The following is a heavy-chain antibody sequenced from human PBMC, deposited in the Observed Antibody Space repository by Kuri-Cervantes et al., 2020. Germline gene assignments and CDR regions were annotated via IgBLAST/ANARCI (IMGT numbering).Heavy chain of an antibody. V-gene: IGHV4-39*07. CDR2: IYYSGST. Sequence: SETLSLTCSVSGGSITSGSYYWGWIRQPPGKRLEWIGNIYYSGSTNYNPSLKSRVTISVDASKNQFSLKLSSVTAADTAVYYCARVVGSYTAMASLYYFDYWGQGTLVTVSS. CDR1: GGSITSGSYY. CDR3: ARVVGSYTAMASLYYFDY. J-gene: IGHJ4*02. D-gene: IGHD5-18*01.